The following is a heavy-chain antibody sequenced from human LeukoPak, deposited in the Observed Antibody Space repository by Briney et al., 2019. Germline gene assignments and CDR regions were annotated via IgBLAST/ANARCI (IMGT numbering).Heavy chain of an antibody. J-gene: IGHJ2*01. V-gene: IGHV1-18*01. CDR3: ARDLIVGATTTRGGWYFDL. CDR1: GYTFTSYG. CDR2: ISAYNGNT. D-gene: IGHD1-26*01. Sequence: ASVKVSCKASGYTFTSYGISWVRQAPGQGLEWMGWISAYNGNTNYAQKLQGRVTMTTDTSTSTAYMELRSLRSDDTAVYYCARDLIVGATTTRGGWYFDLWGRGTLVTVSS.